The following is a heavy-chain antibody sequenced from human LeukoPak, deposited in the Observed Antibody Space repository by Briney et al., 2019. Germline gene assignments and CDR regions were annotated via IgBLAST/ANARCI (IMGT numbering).Heavy chain of an antibody. CDR2: ISAYNGNT. V-gene: IGHV1-18*01. J-gene: IGHJ3*02. D-gene: IGHD3-9*01. Sequence: ASVKVSCKAAGYSLITYGISWVRQAPGQGLEWMGWISAYNGNTNYAQKLQGRVTVTTDTSTNTAYMERRSLRSDDTAVYYCARERKSSYDTLTGYYKSDAFDIWGQGTMVTVSS. CDR1: GYSLITYG. CDR3: ARERKSSYDTLTGYYKSDAFDI.